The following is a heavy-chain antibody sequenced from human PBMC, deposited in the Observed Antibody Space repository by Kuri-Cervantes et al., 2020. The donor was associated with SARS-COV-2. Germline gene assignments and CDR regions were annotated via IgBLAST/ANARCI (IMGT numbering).Heavy chain of an antibody. Sequence: ASVKVSCKASGYTFTGYYMHWVRQAPGQGLEWMGWINPNSGGTNYAQKFQGRVTITADESTSTAYMELSSLRAEDTAVYYCARARSDYVWGKEVGWFDPWGQGTLVTVSS. V-gene: IGHV1-2*02. CDR1: GYTFTGYY. D-gene: IGHD3-16*01. CDR2: INPNSGGT. CDR3: ARARSDYVWGKEVGWFDP. J-gene: IGHJ5*02.